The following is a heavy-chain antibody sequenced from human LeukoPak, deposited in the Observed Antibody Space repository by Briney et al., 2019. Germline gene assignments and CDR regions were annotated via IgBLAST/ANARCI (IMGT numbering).Heavy chain of an antibody. CDR1: GGSIFSYY. Sequence: SETLSLTCTVSGGSIFSYYFDWIRQPPGKGLEWIGYIYSNGITSYNPSLRSRSTISIATSKNQFSLRLTSVTAADTATYYCARRAYYDSSGYYPASGYFDLWGRGTLVTVSS. D-gene: IGHD3-22*01. V-gene: IGHV4-4*09. CDR2: IYSNGIT. J-gene: IGHJ2*01. CDR3: ARRAYYDSSGYYPASGYFDL.